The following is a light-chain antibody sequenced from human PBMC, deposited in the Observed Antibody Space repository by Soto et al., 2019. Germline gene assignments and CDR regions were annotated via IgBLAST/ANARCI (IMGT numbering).Light chain of an antibody. J-gene: IGKJ2*01. CDR1: QSVGDY. V-gene: IGKV3-11*01. CDR3: QQRSDWPS. CDR2: DAS. Sequence: EIVLTQSPATLSLSPGERATLSCRASQSVGDYLAWYQQKLGQAPRLLIYDASNRATGIPARFSGSGSVTDFTLTISSLEPEDFAVYYCQQRSDWPSFGQGTKLEIK.